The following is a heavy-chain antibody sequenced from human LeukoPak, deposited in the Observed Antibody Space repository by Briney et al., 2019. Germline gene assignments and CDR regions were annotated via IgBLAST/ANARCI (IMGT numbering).Heavy chain of an antibody. CDR2: IIPIFGTA. J-gene: IGHJ4*02. CDR1: GGTFSSYA. Sequence: ASVKVSCKAPGGTFSSYAISWVRQAPGQGLEWMGGIIPIFGTANYAQKFQGRVTITTDESTSTAYMELSSLRSEDTAVYYCARDGYQLLSYWGQGTLVTVSS. D-gene: IGHD2-2*01. CDR3: ARDGYQLLSY. V-gene: IGHV1-69*05.